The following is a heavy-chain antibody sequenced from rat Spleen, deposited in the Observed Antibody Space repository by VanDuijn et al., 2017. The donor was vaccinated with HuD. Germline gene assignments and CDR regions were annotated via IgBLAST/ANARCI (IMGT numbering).Heavy chain of an antibody. CDR3: ARRGYNNYFFDY. CDR2: ISYDGSST. D-gene: IGHD4-1*01. CDR1: GFTFSDYN. Sequence: EVQLVESDGGLVQPGRSLKLSCAASGFTFSDYNMAWVRQAPKKGLEWVATISYDGSSTYYRDSVKGRFTISRDNAKSTLYLQMDSLRSEDTATYYCARRGYNNYFFDYWGRGVMVTVSA. J-gene: IGHJ2*01. V-gene: IGHV5-7*01.